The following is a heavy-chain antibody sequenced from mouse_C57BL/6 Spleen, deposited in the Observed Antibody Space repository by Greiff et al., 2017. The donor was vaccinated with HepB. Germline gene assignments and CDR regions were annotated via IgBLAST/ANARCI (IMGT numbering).Heavy chain of an antibody. J-gene: IGHJ4*01. D-gene: IGHD1-1*01. CDR3: ARYGFPYDGSRYYYAMDY. V-gene: IGHV7-3*01. Sequence: EVLLVESGGGLVQPGGSLSLSCAASGFTFTDYYMSWVRQPPGTALEWLGFIRNKANGYTTEYSASVKGRFTISRDTSQSILYLQMNALRTEDSATYYGARYGFPYDGSRYYYAMDYWGQGTSVTVSS. CDR2: IRNKANGYTT. CDR1: GFTFTDYY.